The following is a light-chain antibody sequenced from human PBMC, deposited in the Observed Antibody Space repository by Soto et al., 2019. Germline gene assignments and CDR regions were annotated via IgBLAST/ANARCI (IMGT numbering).Light chain of an antibody. V-gene: IGKV1-39*01. CDR3: QQHYNTPRT. Sequence: DIQMTQSPSTLSASVGDRVTLTCRASQSISSWLAWYQQKPGKAPTLLIYTTSNLQSGVPSRFSGSGSATHFTLTISSLQPEDFATYYCQQHYNTPRTFGQGTKVDIK. J-gene: IGKJ1*01. CDR2: TTS. CDR1: QSISSW.